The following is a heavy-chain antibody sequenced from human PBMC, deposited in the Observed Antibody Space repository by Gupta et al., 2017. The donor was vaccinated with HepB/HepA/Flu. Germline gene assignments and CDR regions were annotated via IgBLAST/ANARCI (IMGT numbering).Heavy chain of an antibody. J-gene: IGHJ6*03. D-gene: IGHD1-20*01. CDR3: ARDHNWNRLLTATEVYYFMDV. V-gene: IGHV1-2*02. CDR2: INPNSGST. Sequence: QVQLVQSGAEVKKPGASVKVSCKASGYTFTGYYIHWVRQAPGQGFEWLGWINPNSGSTNYAQEFQDRVTMTRDTSITTAYMELRRLRSDDTAVYYCARDHNWNRLLTATEVYYFMDVWGKGTTVTVSS. CDR1: GYTFTGYY.